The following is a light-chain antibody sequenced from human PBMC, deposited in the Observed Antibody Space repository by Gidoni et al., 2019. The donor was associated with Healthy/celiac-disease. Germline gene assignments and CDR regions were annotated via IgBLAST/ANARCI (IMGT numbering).Light chain of an antibody. CDR2: DAS. V-gene: IGKV3D-11*01. CDR3: QQRSNWLT. Sequence: IVLTPSPAPLSLSPGKRATLSCRASQGVSSYLDWYQQKPGQAPRLLIYDASNRATGIPARFSGSGPGKDFTLTSSSLEPEDFAVYYCQQRSNWLTFGGGTKVEIK. CDR1: QGVSSY. J-gene: IGKJ4*01.